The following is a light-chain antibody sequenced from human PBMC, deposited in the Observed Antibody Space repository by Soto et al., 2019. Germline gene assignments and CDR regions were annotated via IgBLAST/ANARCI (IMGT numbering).Light chain of an antibody. Sequence: EIVLTQSPGTLSLSPGERATLSCRASQSVSSSYLGWYQQKPGQAPRLLIYGASSRATGIPDRFSGSGSGTDFALTISRLEPEDFAVYYCQQYGSSPCTFGQGTKVEIK. V-gene: IGKV3-20*01. CDR1: QSVSSSY. CDR3: QQYGSSPCT. J-gene: IGKJ1*01. CDR2: GAS.